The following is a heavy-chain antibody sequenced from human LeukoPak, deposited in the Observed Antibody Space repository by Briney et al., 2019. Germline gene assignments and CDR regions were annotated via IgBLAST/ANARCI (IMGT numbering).Heavy chain of an antibody. V-gene: IGHV4-4*07. CDR3: ARDSGTPGEVKFDP. J-gene: IGHJ5*02. CDR2: IYSSGST. D-gene: IGHD3-10*01. Sequence: KASETLSLTCTGAGGSISSYYWSWIRQPAGKGLEWIGRIYSSGSTDYNPSLKSRVTMSVDTSKNKFSLKLSSVTAAATAVYYCARDSGTPGEVKFDPWGQGTLVTVSS. CDR1: GGSISSYY.